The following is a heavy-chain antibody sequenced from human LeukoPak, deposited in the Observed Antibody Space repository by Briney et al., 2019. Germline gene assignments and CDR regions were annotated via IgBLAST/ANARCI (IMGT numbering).Heavy chain of an antibody. V-gene: IGHV3-21*01. CDR3: ARDTGDYYDSSGHYDY. CDR2: ISSSSSYI. CDR1: GXTFSSYS. Sequence: PGGSLRLPCAASGXTFSSYSMNWVRQAPGKGLEWVSSISSSSSYIYYADSVKGRFTISRDNAKNSLYLQMNSLRAEDTAVYYCARDTGDYYDSSGHYDYWGQGTLVTVSS. J-gene: IGHJ4*02. D-gene: IGHD3-22*01.